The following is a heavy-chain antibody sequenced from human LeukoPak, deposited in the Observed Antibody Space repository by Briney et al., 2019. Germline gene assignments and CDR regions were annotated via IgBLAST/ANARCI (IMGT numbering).Heavy chain of an antibody. CDR2: IYYSGGT. CDR1: GDSISSYY. V-gene: IGHV4-59*01. Sequence: SGTLSLTCTVSGDSISSYYWTWIRQPPGKGLEWIGFIYYSGGTSYNPSLKSRVTISVDASKNQFSLNLNSVTAADTAVYYCARGGSYFYAMDVWGQGTTVSVSS. J-gene: IGHJ6*02. D-gene: IGHD1-26*01. CDR3: ARGGSYFYAMDV.